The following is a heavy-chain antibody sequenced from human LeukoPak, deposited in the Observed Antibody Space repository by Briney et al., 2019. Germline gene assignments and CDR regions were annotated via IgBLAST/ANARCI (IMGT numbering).Heavy chain of an antibody. CDR3: ARANFLYCSSTTCLFDY. J-gene: IGHJ4*02. CDR1: GYTFTDYY. CDR2: INPNDGDT. D-gene: IGHD2-2*01. V-gene: IGHV1-2*02. Sequence: ASVKLSCKASGYTFTDYYMHWVRQAPGQGFGWMGWINPNDGDTNYAQKFQGRVTMTSDTSISTAHMEVSRLRSDDTAVYYCARANFLYCSSTTCLFDYWGQGTLVTVSS.